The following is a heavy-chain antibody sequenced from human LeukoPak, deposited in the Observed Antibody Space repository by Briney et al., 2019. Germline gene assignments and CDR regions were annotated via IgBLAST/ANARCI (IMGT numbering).Heavy chain of an antibody. Sequence: QPGGSLRLSCAASGFTVSSNYMSWVRQAPGKGLEWVSVIYSGGSTYYADSVKGRFTLSRDNSKNTLYLQMNSLRAEDTAVYYCARDRDGDGLRYWGQGTLVTVSS. CDR2: IYSGGST. J-gene: IGHJ4*02. D-gene: IGHD4-17*01. CDR1: GFTVSSNY. V-gene: IGHV3-66*01. CDR3: ARDRDGDGLRY.